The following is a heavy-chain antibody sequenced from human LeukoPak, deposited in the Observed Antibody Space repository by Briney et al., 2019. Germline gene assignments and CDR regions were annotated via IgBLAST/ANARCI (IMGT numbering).Heavy chain of an antibody. V-gene: IGHV3-30-3*01. J-gene: IGHJ5*02. CDR3: ARETVLLWFGESHNWFDP. CDR2: ISYDGSDK. Sequence: GGSLRLSCAASGFTFSSYAMHWVRQAPGKGLEWVAVISYDGSDKYYADSVKGRFTISRDNSKNTLYLQMNSLRAEDTAVYYCARETVLLWFGESHNWFDPWGQGTLVTVSS. CDR1: GFTFSSYA. D-gene: IGHD3-10*01.